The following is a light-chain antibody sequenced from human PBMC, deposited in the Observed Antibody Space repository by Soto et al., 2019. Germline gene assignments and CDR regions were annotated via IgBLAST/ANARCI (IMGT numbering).Light chain of an antibody. CDR2: AAS. CDR1: QGIGNF. CDR3: QKYNSAPLI. J-gene: IGKJ4*01. V-gene: IGKV1-27*01. Sequence: DIQMTQSPSSLSASVGDRVTVTCRASQGIGNFLAWYQQKPGKVPKLLTYAASTLQSGVPSRFSGSGSGTDFTLSISSLQPEDVATYYCQKYNSAPLIFGGGTKVEIK.